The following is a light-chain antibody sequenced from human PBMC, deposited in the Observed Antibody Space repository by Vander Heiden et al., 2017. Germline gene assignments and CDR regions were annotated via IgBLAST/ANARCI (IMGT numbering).Light chain of an antibody. CDR2: SDA. V-gene: IGLV3-9*01. CDR1: TIGSKK. Sequence: SSALTQPLSVSVALGQTARITRGGNTIGSKKVHCDQQKTGQDPVLVLFSDANRASGIPERFSGSNSGYTATLTVRRVQAGDEADYYCQVWDRNLVIFGGGTKRTVL. CDR3: QVWDRNLVI. J-gene: IGLJ2*01.